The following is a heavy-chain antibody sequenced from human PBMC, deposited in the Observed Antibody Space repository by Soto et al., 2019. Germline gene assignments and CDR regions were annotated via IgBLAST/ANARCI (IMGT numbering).Heavy chain of an antibody. D-gene: IGHD2-2*01. CDR3: AGCSSTSCYPPGDYYGMDV. CDR1: GFTFSSYS. CDR2: ISSSSSYI. Sequence: PGGSLRLSCAASGFTFSSYSMNWVRQAPGKGLEWVSSISSSSSYIYYADSVKGRFTISRDNAKNSLYLQMNSLRAEDTAVYYCAGCSSTSCYPPGDYYGMDVWGQGTTVTVSS. J-gene: IGHJ6*02. V-gene: IGHV3-21*01.